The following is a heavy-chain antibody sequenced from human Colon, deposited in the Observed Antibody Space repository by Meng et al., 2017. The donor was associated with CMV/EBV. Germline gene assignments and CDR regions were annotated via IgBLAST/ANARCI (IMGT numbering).Heavy chain of an antibody. CDR3: AHRPYGSGSYFFDY. Sequence: TTLKESCPTLLKPTQTLTLTCTFSGFSLSTIGMGVGWIRQPPGKALEWLGVIYWDDDKRYSPSLKSRLTITKDTSKNQVVLTMTNLDPLDTATYYCAHRPYGSGSYFFDYWGQGTLVTVSS. CDR2: IYWDDDK. J-gene: IGHJ4*02. V-gene: IGHV2-5*02. CDR1: GFSLSTIGMG. D-gene: IGHD3-10*01.